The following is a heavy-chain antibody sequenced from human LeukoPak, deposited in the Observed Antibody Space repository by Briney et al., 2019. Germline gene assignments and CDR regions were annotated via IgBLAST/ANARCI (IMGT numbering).Heavy chain of an antibody. CDR2: IYYSGST. CDR1: GGSISSGDYY. V-gene: IGHV4-30-4*01. Sequence: SETLSLTCTVSGGSISSGDYYWSWIRQPPGTGLEWIGYIYYSGSTYYNPSLKSRVTISVDTSKNQFSLKLSSVTAADTAVYYCANGPIGTIWGAFDIWGQGTMVTVSS. D-gene: IGHD3-16*01. J-gene: IGHJ3*02. CDR3: ANGPIGTIWGAFDI.